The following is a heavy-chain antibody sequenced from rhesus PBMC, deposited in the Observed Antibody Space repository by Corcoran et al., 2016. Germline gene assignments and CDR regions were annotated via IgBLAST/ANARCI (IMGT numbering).Heavy chain of an antibody. J-gene: IGHJ4*01. Sequence: QVQLQESGPGLVKPLAHLSLTCPVSGGSISSNHWSGIRQAPGKGLEWIGYIYGSGSSTNYNPSLKSRVTLSVDTSKNQLSLKLSSVTAADTAVYYCARHRRKHTVVIVAAPIFDYWGQGVLVTVSS. CDR2: IYGSGSST. V-gene: IGHV4S11*01. CDR1: GGSISSNH. CDR3: ARHRRKHTVVIVAAPIFDY. D-gene: IGHD2-33*01.